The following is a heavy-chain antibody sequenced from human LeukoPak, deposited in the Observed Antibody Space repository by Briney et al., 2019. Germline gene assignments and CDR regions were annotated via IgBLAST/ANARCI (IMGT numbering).Heavy chain of an antibody. V-gene: IGHV3-33*01. J-gene: IGHJ4*02. CDR1: GFTFTNYG. CDR3: ARDPDLYGDSFFDL. Sequence: QTGGSLRLSCAASGFTFTNYGFHWVRQAPGKGLGWVAVVWFDGTHDYYGDSVKGRFTISRDNSKSTLFLQMNSLTTEDTAVYYCARDPDLYGDSFFDLWGQGSLVTVSS. CDR2: VWFDGTHD. D-gene: IGHD4-17*01.